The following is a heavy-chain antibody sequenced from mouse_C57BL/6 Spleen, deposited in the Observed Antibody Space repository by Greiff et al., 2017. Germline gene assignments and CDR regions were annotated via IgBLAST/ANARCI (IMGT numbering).Heavy chain of an antibody. J-gene: IGHJ1*03. D-gene: IGHD1-1*01. Sequence: EVKLQESGEGLVKPGGSLKLSCAASGFTFSSYAMSWVRQTPEKRLEWVAYISSGGDYIYYADTVKGRFTISRDNARNTLYLQMSSLKSEDTAMYYCTRDRYYGSSYRYFDVWGTGTTVTVSS. CDR1: GFTFSSYA. V-gene: IGHV5-9-1*02. CDR3: TRDRYYGSSYRYFDV. CDR2: ISSGGDYI.